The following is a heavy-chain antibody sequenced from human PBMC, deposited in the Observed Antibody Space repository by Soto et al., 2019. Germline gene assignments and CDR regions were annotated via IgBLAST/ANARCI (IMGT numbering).Heavy chain of an antibody. CDR3: ARVPRGGTAMVKRYFDL. D-gene: IGHD5-18*01. J-gene: IGHJ2*01. V-gene: IGHV4-59*01. Sequence: SETLSLTCTVSGGSISSYYWSWIRQPPGKGLEWIGYIYYSGSTNYNPSLKSRVTISVDTSKNQFSLKLSSVTAADTAVYYCARVPRGGTAMVKRYFDLWGRGTLVTVSS. CDR2: IYYSGST. CDR1: GGSISSYY.